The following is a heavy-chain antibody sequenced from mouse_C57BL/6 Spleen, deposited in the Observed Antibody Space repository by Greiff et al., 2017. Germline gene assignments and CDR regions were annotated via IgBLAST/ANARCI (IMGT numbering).Heavy chain of an antibody. CDR1: GYAFSSYW. Sequence: QVQLQQSGAELVKPGASVKISCKASGYAFSSYWMNWVKQRPGKGLEWIGQIYPGDGDTNYNGKFKGKATLTADKSSSTAYMQLSSLTSEDSAVYFCALSFIYDGYLYARDYWGQGTSVTVSS. J-gene: IGHJ4*01. D-gene: IGHD2-3*01. CDR2: IYPGDGDT. V-gene: IGHV1-80*01. CDR3: ALSFIYDGYLYARDY.